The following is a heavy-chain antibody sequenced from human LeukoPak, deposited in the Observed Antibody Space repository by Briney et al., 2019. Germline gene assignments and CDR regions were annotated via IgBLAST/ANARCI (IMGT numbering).Heavy chain of an antibody. V-gene: IGHV6-1*01. Sequence: SQTLSLTCAISGDSVSSNSAAWNWIRQSPSRGLEGLGRTHYRSKSSNDYAVSVKSRITINPDTSQNQFSLQPNSLTPEDTAVYYCARAPIGGWYFDLWGRGTPVTVSS. J-gene: IGHJ2*01. CDR2: THYRSKSSN. CDR1: GDSVSSNSAA. CDR3: ARAPIGGWYFDL. D-gene: IGHD2-15*01.